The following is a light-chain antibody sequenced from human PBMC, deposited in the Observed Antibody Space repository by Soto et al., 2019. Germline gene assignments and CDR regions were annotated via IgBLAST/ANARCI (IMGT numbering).Light chain of an antibody. J-gene: IGLJ1*01. V-gene: IGLV2-14*01. CDR3: SSYTSSSTLYV. CDR2: DVS. Sequence: QSVLTQPASVSGSPGQSITISCTGTSSDVGGYNYVSWYQQHPGKAPKLMIYDVSNRPSGVSNRFSGSKSGNTASLTISGLQPEDETDYYSSSYTSSSTLYVFGTGTKLTVL. CDR1: SSDVGGYNY.